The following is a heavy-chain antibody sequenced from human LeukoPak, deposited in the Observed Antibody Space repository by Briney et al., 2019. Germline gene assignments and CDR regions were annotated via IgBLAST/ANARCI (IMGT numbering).Heavy chain of an antibody. CDR1: NASISSLY. CDR3: ARARWLLYRSGPIDP. CDR2: IFYSGST. J-gene: IGHJ5*02. Sequence: PSETLSLTCTVSNASISSLYWNWIRQSPGKGLEWIGYIFYSGSTNYNPSLESRVTISVDTSKNQFSLKLSSVTAADTAVYYCARARWLLYRSGPIDPWGQGTLVTVSS. V-gene: IGHV4-59*11. D-gene: IGHD3-3*01.